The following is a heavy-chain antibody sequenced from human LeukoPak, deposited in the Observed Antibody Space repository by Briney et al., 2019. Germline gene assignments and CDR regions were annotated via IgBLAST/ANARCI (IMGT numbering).Heavy chain of an antibody. CDR2: ISSSGSST. Sequence: SGGSLRLSCAASGFTFSSYAMSWVRQAPGKGLEWVSGISSSGSSTYYADSVKGRFTISRDNSKNTLYLQMNSLRAEDTAVYYCAKVETYSSSPRYFQHWGQGTLVTVSS. D-gene: IGHD6-6*01. CDR3: AKVETYSSSPRYFQH. V-gene: IGHV3-23*01. CDR1: GFTFSSYA. J-gene: IGHJ1*01.